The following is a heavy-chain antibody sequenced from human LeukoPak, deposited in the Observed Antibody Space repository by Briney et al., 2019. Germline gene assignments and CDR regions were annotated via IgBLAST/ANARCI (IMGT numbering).Heavy chain of an antibody. V-gene: IGHV1-8*01. CDR1: GYTFTSYD. CDR3: ARKGVVPAAIFDY. CDR2: MNPNRGNT. D-gene: IGHD2-2*02. Sequence: ASVKVSCKASGYTFTSYDINWVRQATGQGLEWMGWMNPNRGNTGYAQKFQGRVTMTRNTSISTAYMELSSLRSEDTAVYYCARKGVVPAAIFDYWGQGTLVTVSS. J-gene: IGHJ4*02.